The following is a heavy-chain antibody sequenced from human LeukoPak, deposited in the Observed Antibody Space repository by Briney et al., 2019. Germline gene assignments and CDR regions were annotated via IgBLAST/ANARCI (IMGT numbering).Heavy chain of an antibody. V-gene: IGHV3-11*03. J-gene: IGHJ4*02. CDR1: GGSISSYY. CDR3: ARPTIAAAGNFEY. D-gene: IGHD6-13*01. Sequence: LSLTCTVSGGSISSYYMSWIRQAPGKGLEWVSHISSFSNFRSYADSVKGRFTISRDNAKNSLYLQVNSLRAEDTAVYYCARPTIAAAGNFEYWGQGTLVTVSS. CDR2: ISSFSNFR.